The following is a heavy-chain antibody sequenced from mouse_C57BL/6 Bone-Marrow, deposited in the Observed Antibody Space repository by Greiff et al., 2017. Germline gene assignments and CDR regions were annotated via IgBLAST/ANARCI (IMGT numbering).Heavy chain of an antibody. Sequence: EVMLVESEGGLVQPGSSMKLSCTASGFTFSDYYMAWVRQVPEKGLEWVANINYDGSSTYYLDSLKSRFIISRDNAKNILYLQMSSLKSEDTATYYCARVNYADYFDYWGQGTTLTVSS. CDR3: ARVNYADYFDY. J-gene: IGHJ2*01. V-gene: IGHV5-16*01. D-gene: IGHD2-4*01. CDR2: INYDGSST. CDR1: GFTFSDYY.